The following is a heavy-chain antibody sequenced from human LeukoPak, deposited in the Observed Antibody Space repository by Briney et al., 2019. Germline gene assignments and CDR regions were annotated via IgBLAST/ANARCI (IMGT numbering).Heavy chain of an antibody. CDR2: INPTGGST. J-gene: IGHJ5*02. CDR1: GYTFTSYY. CDR3: ARDNSVGDNAWWFDP. D-gene: IGHD1-26*01. Sequence: GASVKVSCKASGYTFTSYYMHWVRQAPGQGLEWMGLINPTGGSTGYAQKFQGRVTMTRDMSTSTDYMELSSLRSEDTAIYYCARDNSVGDNAWWFDPWGQGTQVTVSS. V-gene: IGHV1-46*01.